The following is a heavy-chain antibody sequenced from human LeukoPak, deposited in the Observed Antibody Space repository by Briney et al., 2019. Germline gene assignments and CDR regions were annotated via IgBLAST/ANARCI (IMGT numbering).Heavy chain of an antibody. Sequence: SETLSLTCTVSGGSISSYYWSWIRQPPGKGLEWVGYLYYSGSTNYNPSLKSRVTISVETSKNQLSLKLRCVTAAETAVYYCARRASRIYSSGWYDTGDYFDYWGQGTLVTVSS. J-gene: IGHJ4*02. CDR1: GGSISSYY. CDR3: ARRASRIYSSGWYDTGDYFDY. V-gene: IGHV4-59*08. D-gene: IGHD6-19*01. CDR2: LYYSGST.